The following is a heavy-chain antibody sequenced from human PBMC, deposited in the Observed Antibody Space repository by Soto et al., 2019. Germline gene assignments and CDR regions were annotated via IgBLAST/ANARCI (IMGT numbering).Heavy chain of an antibody. V-gene: IGHV3-30-3*01. CDR3: ARETYYDSSGYLPDYYYYGMDV. CDR1: GFTFSSYA. Sequence: QVQLVESGGGVVQPGRSLRLSCAASGFTFSSYAMHWVRQAPGKGLEWVAVISYDGSNKYYADSVKGRFTISRDNSKNTLDLQMNSLRAEDTAVYYCARETYYDSSGYLPDYYYYGMDVWGQGTTVTVSS. CDR2: ISYDGSNK. J-gene: IGHJ6*02. D-gene: IGHD3-22*01.